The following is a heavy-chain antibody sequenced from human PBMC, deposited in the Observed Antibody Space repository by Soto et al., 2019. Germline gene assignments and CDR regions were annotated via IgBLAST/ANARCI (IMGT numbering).Heavy chain of an antibody. V-gene: IGHV4-39*01. CDR3: ARHPNSGWLGY. D-gene: IGHD5-12*01. CDR1: GGSISSSSYY. CDR2: VYYDGNT. J-gene: IGHJ4*02. Sequence: QLQLQESGPGLVKPSETLSLTCTVSGGSISSSSYYWAWIRQPPGKGLEWIGSVYYDGNTYYGPSLKGRATLSVDTSKNQYSLKLSSVTAADTAVYYCARHPNSGWLGYWGQGILVTVSS.